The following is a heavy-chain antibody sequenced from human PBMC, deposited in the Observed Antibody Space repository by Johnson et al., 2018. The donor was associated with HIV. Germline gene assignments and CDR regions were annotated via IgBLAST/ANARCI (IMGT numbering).Heavy chain of an antibody. CDR1: GFTFDDYD. J-gene: IGHJ3*02. CDR3: AKESMSRIVVVVAAAPPTAFDI. D-gene: IGHD2-15*01. Sequence: VQLVESGGGVVRPGGSLRLSCGASGFTFDDYDMSWVRQAPGKGLEWVSGINWNDGSTGYAKSVKGRFTISRDNAKNSLYLQMNSLRAEDTAVYYCAKESMSRIVVVVAAAPPTAFDIWGQRTMVTVSS. CDR2: INWNDGST. V-gene: IGHV3-20*04.